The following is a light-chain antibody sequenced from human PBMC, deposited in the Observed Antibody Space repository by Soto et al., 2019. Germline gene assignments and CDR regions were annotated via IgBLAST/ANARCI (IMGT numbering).Light chain of an antibody. J-gene: IGLJ1*01. CDR1: SSNIGAGYD. CDR3: QSYDSSLSHV. Sequence: QSVLTQPPSVSGAPGQRVTISCTGSSSNIGAGYDVHWYQQLPGTAPKLLIYGNSNRPSGVPDRFSGSKSGTSVSLAITGLQAEDEADYYCQSYDSSLSHVFGTGTKLTVL. CDR2: GNS. V-gene: IGLV1-40*01.